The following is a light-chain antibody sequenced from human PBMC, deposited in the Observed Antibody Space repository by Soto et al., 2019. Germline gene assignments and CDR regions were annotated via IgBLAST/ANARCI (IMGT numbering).Light chain of an antibody. Sequence: IVFTQSPSTLSLSPRKRATLSCRASQSVSSYLAWYQQKPGQAPRLLIYDASNRATGIPARFSGSGSGTDFTLTICSLEPEDFAVYYCQPRCNWPTSGQGTKADI. CDR3: QPRCNWPT. V-gene: IGKV3-11*01. CDR2: DAS. J-gene: IGKJ1*01. CDR1: QSVSSY.